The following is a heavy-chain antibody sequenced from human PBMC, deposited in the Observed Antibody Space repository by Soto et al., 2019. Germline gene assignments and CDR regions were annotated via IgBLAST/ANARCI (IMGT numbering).Heavy chain of an antibody. CDR2: TFYRSKWYY. CDR3: TREHGSGYSDY. Sequence: SQTLSLPFAISGDGVSSNSSAWNCIRQSPSRGLEWLGRTFYRSKWYYHYAVSVESRITINPDTSKNQFSLQLTSVTPEDTAVYYCTREHGSGYSDYWGQGTLVTVSS. V-gene: IGHV6-1*01. D-gene: IGHD5-12*01. CDR1: GDGVSSNSSA. J-gene: IGHJ4*01.